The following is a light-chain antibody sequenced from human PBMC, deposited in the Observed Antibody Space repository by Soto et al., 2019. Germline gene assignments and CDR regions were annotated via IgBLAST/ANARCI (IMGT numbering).Light chain of an antibody. V-gene: IGKV3-20*01. CDR3: QQYATPPRT. CDR1: QSFTTSQ. CDR2: GAS. J-gene: IGKJ1*01. Sequence: EIVLTQSPGTLYLSPGERATLFCRASQSFTTSQLAWYQQRPGQAPRVLIFGASRRATGIPDRFSGSGSGTDITLTISRLEPEDSAVYYCQQYATPPRTFGQGTTVEIK.